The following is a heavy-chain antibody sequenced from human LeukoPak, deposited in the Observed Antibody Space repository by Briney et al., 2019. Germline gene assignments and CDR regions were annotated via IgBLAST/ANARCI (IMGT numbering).Heavy chain of an antibody. D-gene: IGHD3-16*01. CDR2: INHGGST. J-gene: IGHJ3*02. V-gene: IGHV4-38-2*01. CDR1: GYSINTGYS. CDR3: ARFDHVWGSHGMDAFDI. Sequence: SETLSLTCGVSGYSINTGYSWDWIRQPPGKGLEWIGSINHGGSTTYNPSLKSRVTISLDTSKNLFSLKLSSVTAADTAVYYCARFDHVWGSHGMDAFDIWGQGTMVTVSS.